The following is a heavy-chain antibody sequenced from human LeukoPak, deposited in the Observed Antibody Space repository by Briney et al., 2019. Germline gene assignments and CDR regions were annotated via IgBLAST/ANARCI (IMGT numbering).Heavy chain of an antibody. J-gene: IGHJ6*03. CDR1: GFTVDDYA. CDR2: ISWNSGSI. CDR3: AKGSTYQPEDYMDV. V-gene: IGHV3-9*01. Sequence: GRSLRLSCAASGFTVDDYAMHWVRQVPGKGLEWVSGISWNSGSIVYADSVEGRFTISRDNAKNSLFLQMNSLRAEDTALYFCAKGSTYQPEDYMDVWGKGTTVTISS. D-gene: IGHD3-16*01.